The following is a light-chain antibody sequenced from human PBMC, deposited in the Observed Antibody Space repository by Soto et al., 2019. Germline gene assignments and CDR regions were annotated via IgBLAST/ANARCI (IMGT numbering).Light chain of an antibody. CDR1: QSVSSN. Sequence: VLTQSPGTLSLSPWERATLSCRASQSVSSNLAWYQQKPGQAPRLLLYGASTRATGIPARFGGSGSGTEFTLTISSLQSEDFAIYYCQQYNNWPPWTFGQGTKVDIK. J-gene: IGKJ1*01. CDR3: QQYNNWPPWT. V-gene: IGKV3-15*01. CDR2: GAS.